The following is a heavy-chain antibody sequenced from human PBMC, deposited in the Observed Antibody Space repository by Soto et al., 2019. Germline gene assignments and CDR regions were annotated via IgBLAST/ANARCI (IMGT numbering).Heavy chain of an antibody. V-gene: IGHV1-46*01. J-gene: IGHJ4*02. Sequence: QVQLVQSGAEVKKPGASVKVSCKASGYTFTSYYMHWVRQAPGQGLEWMGIINPSGGSTSYAQKFQGXXTXTXXTSTSTVYRELSSLRSEDTAVYYCARDDGYTPFDYWGQGTLVTVSS. CDR2: INPSGGST. CDR1: GYTFTSYY. D-gene: IGHD5-12*01. CDR3: ARDDGYTPFDY.